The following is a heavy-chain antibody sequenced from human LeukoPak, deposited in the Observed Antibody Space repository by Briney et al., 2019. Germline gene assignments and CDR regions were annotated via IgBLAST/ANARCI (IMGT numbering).Heavy chain of an antibody. CDR2: IYTSGST. Sequence: SETLSLTCTVSGGSISSYYWSWIRQPAGKGLEWIGRIYTSGSTNYNPSLKSRVTMSVDTSKNQFSLKLSSVTAADTAVYYCARDGYYDILTGYLTQHDAFDIWGQGTMVTVSS. V-gene: IGHV4-4*07. D-gene: IGHD3-9*01. CDR1: GGSISSYY. CDR3: ARDGYYDILTGYLTQHDAFDI. J-gene: IGHJ3*02.